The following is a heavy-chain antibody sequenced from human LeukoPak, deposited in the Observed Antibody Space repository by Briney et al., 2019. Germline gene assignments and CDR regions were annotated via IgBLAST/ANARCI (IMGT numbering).Heavy chain of an antibody. CDR1: GFTFSSYA. CDR3: AKDPGDI. V-gene: IGHV3-23*01. J-gene: IGHJ3*02. Sequence: PGGSLRLSCTASGFTFSSYAMSWVRQAPGRGLDWVSEISGSDGSTYYADSVKGRFTISRDNSKNTLYLQMNSLRAEDTAVYYCAKDPGDIWGQGTMVTVSS. CDR2: ISGSDGST.